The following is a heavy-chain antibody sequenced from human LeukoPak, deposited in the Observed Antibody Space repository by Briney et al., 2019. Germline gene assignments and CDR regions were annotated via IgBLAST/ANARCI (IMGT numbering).Heavy chain of an antibody. CDR2: IRYDGSNK. V-gene: IGHV3-30*02. CDR1: GFTFSSYG. D-gene: IGHD5-18*01. J-gene: IGHJ4*02. CDR3: AKERDTAMVTTDY. Sequence: GGSLRLSCAASGFTFSSYGMHWVRQAPGKGLEWVAFIRYDGSNKYYADSVKGRFTISRDNSKNTLYLQMNSLRAEDTAVYYCAKERDTAMVTTDYWGQGTLVTVSS.